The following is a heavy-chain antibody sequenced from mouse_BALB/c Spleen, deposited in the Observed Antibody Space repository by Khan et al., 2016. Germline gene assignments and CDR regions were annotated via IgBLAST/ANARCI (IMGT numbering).Heavy chain of an antibody. Sequence: QIQLVQSGPELKKPGKTVKISCKASGYTFTNYGMNWVKQAPGKGLKWMGWINTYSGESTYADDFKGRFAFSLETSANTAYLQINNLKNEDTATYFCVGYRDNYGSSRYFDVWGAGTTVTVSS. J-gene: IGHJ1*01. CDR3: VGYRDNYGSSRYFDV. V-gene: IGHV9-3-1*01. D-gene: IGHD1-1*01. CDR1: GYTFTNYG. CDR2: INTYSGES.